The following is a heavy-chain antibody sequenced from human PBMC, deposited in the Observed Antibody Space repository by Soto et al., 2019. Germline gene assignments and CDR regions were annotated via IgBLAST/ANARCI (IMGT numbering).Heavy chain of an antibody. V-gene: IGHV3-21*01. D-gene: IGHD2-15*01. Sequence: EVQLVESGGGLVKPGGSLRLSCTGSGFPFSAYNINWVRQAPGKGLEWVSSITVGSSHIYQPNSMKGRFTISRDYAKNSGYLQIDSLRDEDTALYYCSRSPEVAFHGAYWGQGTLVTVSS. CDR1: GFPFSAYN. CDR2: ITVGSSHI. CDR3: SRSPEVAFHGAY. J-gene: IGHJ4*02.